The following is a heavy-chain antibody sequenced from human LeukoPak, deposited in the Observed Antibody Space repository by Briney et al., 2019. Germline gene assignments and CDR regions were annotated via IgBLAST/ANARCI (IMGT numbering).Heavy chain of an antibody. CDR3: ARFQGAHY. CDR2: ISSSTTYI. D-gene: IGHD4/OR15-4a*01. J-gene: IGHJ4*02. Sequence: GGSLRLSCAASGFTFSSYSMSWVRRAPRMGLEWVSSISSSTTYIYYADSVKGRFTISRDNTKNSLYLQMNSLRAEDTAVYYCARFQGAHYWGQGTLVTVSS. V-gene: IGHV3-21*01. CDR1: GFTFSSYS.